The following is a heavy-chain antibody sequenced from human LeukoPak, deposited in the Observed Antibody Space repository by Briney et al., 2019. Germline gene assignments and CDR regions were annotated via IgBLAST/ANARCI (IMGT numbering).Heavy chain of an antibody. CDR2: ISWNSGSI. Sequence: GGSLRLSCAASGSTFDDYAMHWVRQAPGKGLEWVSGISWNSGSIGYADSVKGRFTISRDNAKNSLYLQMNSLRAEDTALYYCAKDMAYYGSGLYYYYGMDVWGQGTTVTVSS. V-gene: IGHV3-9*01. D-gene: IGHD3-10*01. J-gene: IGHJ6*02. CDR3: AKDMAYYGSGLYYYYGMDV. CDR1: GSTFDDYA.